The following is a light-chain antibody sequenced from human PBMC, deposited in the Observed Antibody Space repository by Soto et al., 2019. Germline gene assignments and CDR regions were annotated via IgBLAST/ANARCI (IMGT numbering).Light chain of an antibody. CDR3: QQYNSLPLT. Sequence: DIPMTQSPSSLSASVGDTVTITCRASQSINRYLNWYQHEPGKAPKVLIYGATNLQSGVPSRFSGSGSGTDFTLTISSLQPEDIATYYCQQYNSLPLTFGQGTRLEIK. CDR1: QSINRY. V-gene: IGKV1-33*01. J-gene: IGKJ5*01. CDR2: GAT.